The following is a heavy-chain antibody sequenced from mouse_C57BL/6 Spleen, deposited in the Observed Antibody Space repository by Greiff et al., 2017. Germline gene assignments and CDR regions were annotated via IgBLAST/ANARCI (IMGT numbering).Heavy chain of an antibody. Sequence: QVQLQQSGAELVKPGASVKISCKASGYAFSSYWMNWVKQRPGKGLEWIGQIYPGDGDTNYNGKFKGKATLTADKSSSTAYMQLSSLTSEDSAVYFCARRGGSSWYFDVWGTGTTVTVSS. CDR1: GYAFSSYW. J-gene: IGHJ1*03. V-gene: IGHV1-80*01. CDR2: IYPGDGDT. CDR3: ARRGGSSWYFDV. D-gene: IGHD1-1*01.